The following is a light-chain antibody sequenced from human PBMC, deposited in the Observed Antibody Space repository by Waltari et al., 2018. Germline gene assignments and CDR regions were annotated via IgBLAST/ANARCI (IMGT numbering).Light chain of an antibody. V-gene: IGLV2-8*01. Sequence: QSALTQPPSASGSPGQSVTISCTGTSSDVGGYDYASWYQQHRGKAPKLMIYEINKRPSGVPNRFSGSRSGNTASLTVSGLRPEDEADYYCSSYAGSNRVIFGGGTKLTVL. J-gene: IGLJ2*01. CDR2: EIN. CDR1: SSDVGGYDY. CDR3: SSYAGSNRVI.